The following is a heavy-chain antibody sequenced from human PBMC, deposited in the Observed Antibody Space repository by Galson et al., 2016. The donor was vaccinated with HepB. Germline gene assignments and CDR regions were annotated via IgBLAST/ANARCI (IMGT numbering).Heavy chain of an antibody. CDR1: GYSFTAYA. V-gene: IGHV1-3*01. J-gene: IGHJ6*02. CDR3: ARSRYCNGGVCYRGPDHYYGMDV. D-gene: IGHD2-8*02. Sequence: SVKVSCKASGYSFTAYAMHWVRQAPGQRRLEWMGWINAGNGNKEYSQKFQGRVTITRDTPASVVYMELSSLRSEDTAVYFCARSRYCNGGVCYRGPDHYYGMDVWGQGTTVTVSS. CDR2: INAGNGNK.